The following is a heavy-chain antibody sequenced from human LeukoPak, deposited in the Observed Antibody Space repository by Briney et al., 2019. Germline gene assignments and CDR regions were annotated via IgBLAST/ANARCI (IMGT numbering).Heavy chain of an antibody. D-gene: IGHD5-12*01. Sequence: PSGSPSPTSAGFGGCFTGYYWGWVPPPPREGRGWDGEINHSGRTHYNPSLKSRVTISVDTSKNQFSLKLSSVTAADTAVYYCARAGWLRTKGYFDYWGQGTLVTVSS. V-gene: IGHV4-34*01. CDR1: GGCFTGYY. CDR3: ARAGWLRTKGYFDY. J-gene: IGHJ4*02. CDR2: INHSGRT.